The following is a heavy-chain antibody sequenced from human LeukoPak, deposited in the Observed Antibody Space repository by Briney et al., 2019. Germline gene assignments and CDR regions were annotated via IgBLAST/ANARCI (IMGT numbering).Heavy chain of an antibody. D-gene: IGHD2/OR15-2a*01. Sequence: KAGGSLRLSCEASGFTFSNHNMNWVRQAPGKGLEWVSSINSRSNYIYYADSVKGRFTISRDNAEESLYLQMNSLRAEDTALYFCARDKVSVIPALDYWGQGTLVIVSS. J-gene: IGHJ4*02. V-gene: IGHV3-21*01. CDR3: ARDKVSVIPALDY. CDR1: GFTFSNHN. CDR2: INSRSNYI.